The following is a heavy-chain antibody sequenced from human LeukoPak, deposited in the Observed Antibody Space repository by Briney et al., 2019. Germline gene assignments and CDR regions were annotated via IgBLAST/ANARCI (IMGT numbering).Heavy chain of an antibody. V-gene: IGHV4-34*01. CDR3: AGGDLTTVILLDG. D-gene: IGHD4-11*01. J-gene: IGHJ4*02. CDR2: MNHSGST. Sequence: SETLSLTCPVYGGFFSGYYWSWIRQPPGKGLEWVGEMNHSGSTNYNPSLKSRVTISVDASNNQYSLKLSSLARADTAVYYGAGGDLTTVILLDGWGQGTLLTVSS. CDR1: GGFFSGYY.